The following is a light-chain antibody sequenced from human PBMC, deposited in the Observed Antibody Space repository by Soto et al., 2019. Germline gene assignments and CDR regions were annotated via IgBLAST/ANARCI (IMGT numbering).Light chain of an antibody. J-gene: IGKJ4*01. CDR3: QQYYNCPLT. CDR1: QSISSN. V-gene: IGKV3-15*01. Sequence: EIVMTQSPATLSVSPGERATLSCRASQSISSNLAWYQQKLGQAPSLLIYDASTRATGIPPRIIGSVAGTEFLIIISGLQYDDFAVYYCQQYYNCPLTFGGGTKLAIK. CDR2: DAS.